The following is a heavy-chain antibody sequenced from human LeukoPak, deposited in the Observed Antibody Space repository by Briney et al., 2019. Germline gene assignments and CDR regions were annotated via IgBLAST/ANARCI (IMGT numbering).Heavy chain of an antibody. CDR1: GFTFSSYS. D-gene: IGHD1-26*01. Sequence: GGSLRLSCAASGFTFSSYSMNWVRQAPGKGLEWVSSISSSSSYIYYADSVKGRFTISRDNSKNTLYLQMNSLRAEDTAVYYCAKEGRVGASVYFQDWGQGTLVTVSS. V-gene: IGHV3-21*04. J-gene: IGHJ1*01. CDR3: AKEGRVGASVYFQD. CDR2: ISSSSSYI.